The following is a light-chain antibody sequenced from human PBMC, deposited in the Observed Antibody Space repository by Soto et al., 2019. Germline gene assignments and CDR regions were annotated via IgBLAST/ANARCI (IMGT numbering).Light chain of an antibody. CDR3: QQYYSTPRT. CDR1: QSVLYSSNNKND. V-gene: IGKV4-1*01. CDR2: WAS. Sequence: DIVMTQSPDSLAVSLGERATINCKSSQSVLYSSNNKNDLAWYQQKPGQPPKLLIYWASTRESGVPDRFSGRGSGTDFTLTTISLQAEDVAVYYCQQYYSTPRTFGLGTKLEIK. J-gene: IGKJ2*01.